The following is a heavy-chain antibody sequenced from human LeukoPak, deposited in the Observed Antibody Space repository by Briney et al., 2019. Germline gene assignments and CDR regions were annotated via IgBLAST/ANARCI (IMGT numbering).Heavy chain of an antibody. J-gene: IGHJ4*02. CDR3: ARSRGMRGVIIDY. V-gene: IGHV5-51*01. CDR1: GYSFTSYW. D-gene: IGHD3-10*01. Sequence: HGESLKISCKGSGYSFTSYWIGWVRQMPRKGLEWMGIIYPGDSDTRYSPSFQGQVTISVDKSISTAYLQWSSLKASDTAIYYCARSRGMRGVIIDYWGQGTLVTVSS. CDR2: IYPGDSDT.